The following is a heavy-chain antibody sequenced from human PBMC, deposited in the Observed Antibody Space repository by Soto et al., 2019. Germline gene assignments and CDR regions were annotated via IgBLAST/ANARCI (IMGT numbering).Heavy chain of an antibody. CDR3: ASVDSGY. V-gene: IGHV4-34*01. CDR2: INHSGST. Sequence: PSETLSLTCAVYGGSFSGYYWSWIRQPPGKGLEWIGEINHSGSTNYNPSLKSRVTISVDTSKNQFSLKMSSVTAADTAVYYCASVDSGYWVQGTLVTVSS. CDR1: GGSFSGYY. J-gene: IGHJ4*02. D-gene: IGHD5-12*01.